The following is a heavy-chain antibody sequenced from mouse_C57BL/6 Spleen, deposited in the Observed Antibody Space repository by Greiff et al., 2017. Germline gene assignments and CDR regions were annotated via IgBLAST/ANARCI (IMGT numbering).Heavy chain of an antibody. CDR1: GFTFTDYY. Sequence: DVKLVESGGGLVQPGGSLSFSCAASGFTFTDYYMSWVRQPPGKALEWLGFIRNKANGYTTEYSASVKGRFTISRDKSQSILYLQMNALRAEDSATYYCARYRTTVEYFDVWGTGTTVTVSS. J-gene: IGHJ1*03. CDR3: ARYRTTVEYFDV. D-gene: IGHD1-1*01. V-gene: IGHV7-3*01. CDR2: IRNKANGYTT.